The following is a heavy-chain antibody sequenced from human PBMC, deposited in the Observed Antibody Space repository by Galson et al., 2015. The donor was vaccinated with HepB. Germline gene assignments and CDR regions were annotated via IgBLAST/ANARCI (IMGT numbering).Heavy chain of an antibody. CDR2: ISSSGDST. J-gene: IGHJ3*02. CDR3: SKPILGFQFDGDI. V-gene: IGHV3-23*01. D-gene: IGHD2/OR15-2a*01. CDR1: GFTFRRYV. Sequence: SLRLSCAASGFTFRRYVMSWVRQAPGKGLEWVSVISSSGDSTHYADSVKGRFTISRDNSQNTLYLQLDSLRAEDTAVYYCSKPILGFQFDGDIWGQGTMVTVSS.